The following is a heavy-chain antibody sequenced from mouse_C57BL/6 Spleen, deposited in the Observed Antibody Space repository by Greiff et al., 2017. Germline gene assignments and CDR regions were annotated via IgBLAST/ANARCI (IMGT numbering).Heavy chain of an antibody. CDR3: TCNWFAY. CDR2: IDPETGGT. Sequence: QVQLQQSGAELVRPGASVTLSCKASGYTFTDYEMHWVKQTPVHGLEWIGAIDPETGGTAYNQKFKGKAILTADKSSCTAYMELRSLTSEDSAVDYCTCNWFAYWGQGTLVTVSA. V-gene: IGHV1-15*01. J-gene: IGHJ3*01. CDR1: GYTFTDYE.